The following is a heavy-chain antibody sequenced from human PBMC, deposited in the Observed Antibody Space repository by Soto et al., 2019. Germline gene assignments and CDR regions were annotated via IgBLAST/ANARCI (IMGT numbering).Heavy chain of an antibody. D-gene: IGHD2-21*02. CDR1: GGSISSYY. Sequence: SETLSLTCTVSGGSISSYYWSCIRQPPWKGLQWIGYIYSSGSTNYNPSLKSRVTISVDTSKNQFSLKLSSVTAADTAVYYCAGGAYCGGDCLDYWGQGTMVTVSS. CDR2: IYSSGST. V-gene: IGHV4-59*01. CDR3: AGGAYCGGDCLDY. J-gene: IGHJ4*02.